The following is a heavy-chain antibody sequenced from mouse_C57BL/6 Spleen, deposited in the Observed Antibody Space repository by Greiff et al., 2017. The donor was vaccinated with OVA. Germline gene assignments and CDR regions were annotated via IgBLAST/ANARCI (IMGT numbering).Heavy chain of an antibody. CDR3: ARRTGPYFDY. CDR1: GYSLTSDY. Sequence: EVQGVESGPGLAKPSQTLSLTCSVTGYSLTSDYWNWIRKFPGNKLEYMGYISYSGSTYYNPSLKSRISITRDTSKNQYYLQLNSVTTEDTATYYCARRTGPYFDYWGQGTTLTVSS. D-gene: IGHD4-1*01. V-gene: IGHV3-8*01. CDR2: ISYSGST. J-gene: IGHJ2*01.